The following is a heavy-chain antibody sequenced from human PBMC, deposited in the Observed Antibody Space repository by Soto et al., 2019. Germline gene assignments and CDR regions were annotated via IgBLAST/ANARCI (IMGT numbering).Heavy chain of an antibody. V-gene: IGHV1-24*01. CDR3: ATLGALRFLEWSLLFDY. CDR2: FDPEDGET. CDR1: GYTLTELS. D-gene: IGHD3-3*01. J-gene: IGHJ4*02. Sequence: ASVKVSCKVSGYTLTELSMHWVRQAPGKGLEWMGGFDPEDGETIYAQKFQGRVTMTEDTSTDTAYMELSSLRSEDTAVYYCATLGALRFLEWSLLFDYWGQGTLVTVSS.